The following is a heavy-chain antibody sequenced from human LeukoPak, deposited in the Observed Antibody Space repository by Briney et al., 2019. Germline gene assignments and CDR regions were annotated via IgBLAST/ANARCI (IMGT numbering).Heavy chain of an antibody. D-gene: IGHD3-22*01. CDR3: ARVKDRYYYDSSGLGY. J-gene: IGHJ4*02. V-gene: IGHV3-30*04. Sequence: PGGSLRLSCAASGFTFDDYAMHWVRQAPGKGLEWVAVISYDGSNKYYADSVKGRFTISRDNSKNTLYLQMNSLRAEDTAVYYCARVKDRYYYDSSGLGYWGQGTLVTVSS. CDR1: GFTFDDYA. CDR2: ISYDGSNK.